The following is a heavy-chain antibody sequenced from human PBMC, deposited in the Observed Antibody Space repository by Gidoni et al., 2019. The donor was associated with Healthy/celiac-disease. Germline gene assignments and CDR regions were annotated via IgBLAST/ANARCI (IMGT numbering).Heavy chain of an antibody. CDR3: AKSTHYYGSGSLDY. V-gene: IGHV3-9*01. CDR2: ISWNSGSI. CDR1: GFTFDDYA. J-gene: IGHJ4*02. Sequence: LVQPGRSLRLSCAASGFTFDDYAMHWVRQAPGKGLEWVSGISWNSGSIGYADSVKGRFTISRDNAKNSLYLQMNSLRAEDTALYYCAKSTHYYGSGSLDYWGQGTLVTVSS. D-gene: IGHD3-10*01.